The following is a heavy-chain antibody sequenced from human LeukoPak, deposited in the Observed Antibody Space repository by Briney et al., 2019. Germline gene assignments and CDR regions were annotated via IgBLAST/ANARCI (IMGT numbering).Heavy chain of an antibody. CDR3: ARALSWTTESYYYMDV. V-gene: IGHV1-8*02. CDR2: MNPNSGNT. J-gene: IGHJ6*03. D-gene: IGHD3/OR15-3a*01. Sequence: DSVKLSCKASGYTFTSYCISWVRQATGQGLEWMGWMNPNSGNTGYAQKFQGRVTMTKNTSITTAYMDLSSLRSEDTAVYYCARALSWTTESYYYMDVWGKGTTVTVSS. CDR1: GYTFTSYC.